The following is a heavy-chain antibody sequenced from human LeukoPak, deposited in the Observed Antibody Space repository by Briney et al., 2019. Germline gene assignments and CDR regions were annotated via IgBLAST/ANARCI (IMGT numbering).Heavy chain of an antibody. D-gene: IGHD2-21*01. CDR2: ISGGGGST. J-gene: IGHJ4*02. V-gene: IGHV3-23*01. CDR3: AKGDLAYCGGDCYSDY. Sequence: GGSLRLSCAASGFTFSRYAMTWVRQAPGKGLDWVSGISGGGGSTYYADTVKGRFTISRDNSKNTLYLQMNSLRAEDTAVYYCAKGDLAYCGGDCYSDYWGQGTLVTVSS. CDR1: GFTFSRYA.